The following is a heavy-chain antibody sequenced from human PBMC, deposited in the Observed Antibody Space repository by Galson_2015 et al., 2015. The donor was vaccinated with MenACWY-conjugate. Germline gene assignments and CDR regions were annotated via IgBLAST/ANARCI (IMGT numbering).Heavy chain of an antibody. D-gene: IGHD1-7*01. CDR2: IYYSGST. CDR3: VRWNFDAYGMDV. Sequence: ETLSLTCTVSGGSISSYYWSWIRQPPGKGLEWIGYIYYSGSTNYNLSLKSRVTISVDTSKNQFSLKLSSVTAADTAVYYCVRWNFDAYGMDVWGQGTTVTVSS. CDR1: GGSISSYY. V-gene: IGHV4-59*08. J-gene: IGHJ6*02.